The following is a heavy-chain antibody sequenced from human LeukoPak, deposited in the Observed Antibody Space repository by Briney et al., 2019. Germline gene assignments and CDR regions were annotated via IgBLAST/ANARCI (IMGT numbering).Heavy chain of an antibody. V-gene: IGHV4-59*01. CDR2: IYYSGST. CDR3: ASYRYYDILTGWFDP. CDR1: GGSISSYY. D-gene: IGHD3-9*01. Sequence: TSETLSLTCTVSGGSISSYYWSWIRQPPGKGLEWIGYIYYSGSTNYNPSLKSRVTISVDTSKNQFSLKLSSVTAADTAVYYCASYRYYDILTGWFDPWGQGTLATVSS. J-gene: IGHJ5*02.